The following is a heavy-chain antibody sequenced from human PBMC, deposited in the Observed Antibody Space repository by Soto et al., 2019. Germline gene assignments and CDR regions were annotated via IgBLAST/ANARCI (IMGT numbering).Heavy chain of an antibody. J-gene: IGHJ6*02. CDR1: GGSIGSSSYY. Sequence: SETLSLTCTVSGGSIGSSSYYWGWIRQPPGKGLEWIGSIYYSGSTYYNPSLKSRVTISVDTSKNQFSLKLSSVTAADTAVYYCASPADYYSPTSTAMDVWGPAHTLTLSS. V-gene: IGHV4-39*01. D-gene: IGHD3-22*01. CDR3: ASPADYYSPTSTAMDV. CDR2: IYYSGST.